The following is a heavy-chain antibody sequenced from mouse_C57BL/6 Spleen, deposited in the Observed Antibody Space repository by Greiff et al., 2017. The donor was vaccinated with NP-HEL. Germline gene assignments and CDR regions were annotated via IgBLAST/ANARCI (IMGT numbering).Heavy chain of an antibody. J-gene: IGHJ1*03. Sequence: EVHLVESGAELVKPGASVKLSCTASGFNIKDYYMHWVKQRTEQGLEWIGRIDPEDGETKYAPKFPGKATITADTSSTPAYLQLSILTSEDTAFYYCAIGYYYGSSRYFDVWGTGTTVTVSS. CDR3: AIGYYYGSSRYFDV. V-gene: IGHV14-2*01. CDR2: IDPEDGET. D-gene: IGHD1-1*01. CDR1: GFNIKDYY.